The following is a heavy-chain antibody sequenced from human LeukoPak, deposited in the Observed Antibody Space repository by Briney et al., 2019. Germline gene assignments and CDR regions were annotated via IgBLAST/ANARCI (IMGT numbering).Heavy chain of an antibody. D-gene: IGHD5-12*01. CDR2: IYYSGST. CDR1: GGSISSYY. Sequence: TPSETLSLTCTVSGGSISSYYWSWIRQPPGKGLEWIGYIYYSGSTNYNPSLKSRVTISVDTSKNQFSLKLSSVTAADTAVYYCARDGKGYDYIDYWGQGTLVTVSS. CDR3: ARDGKGYDYIDY. J-gene: IGHJ4*02. V-gene: IGHV4-59*01.